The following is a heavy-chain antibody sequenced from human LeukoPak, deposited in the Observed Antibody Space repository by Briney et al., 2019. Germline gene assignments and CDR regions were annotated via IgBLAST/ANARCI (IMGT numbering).Heavy chain of an antibody. J-gene: IGHJ6*03. D-gene: IGHD2-15*01. Sequence: GSVSLSCSASAFTIDDYSMSWLRPAPGKGLEWVSSINLSDRNTNYADSVKGRFTISRDSAKKSVHLQMNSLRAHDTAVYYFARVRCSGGCCCDMPDQNYMDLWGKGTTVTGSS. CDR2: INLSDRNT. CDR1: AFTIDDYS. CDR3: ARVRCSGGCCCDMPDQNYMDL. V-gene: IGHV3-20*04.